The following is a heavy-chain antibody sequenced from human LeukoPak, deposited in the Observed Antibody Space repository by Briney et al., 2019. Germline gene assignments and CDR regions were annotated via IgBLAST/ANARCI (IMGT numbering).Heavy chain of an antibody. CDR1: GYTFTSYD. V-gene: IGHV1-2*02. D-gene: IGHD3-3*01. J-gene: IGHJ4*02. CDR3: ARSDFWSGYYTY. Sequence: ASVKVSCKASGYTFTSYDINWVRQATGQGLEWMGWINPNSGGTNYAQKFQGRVTMTRDTSISTAYMELSRLRSDDTAVYYCARSDFWSGYYTYWGQGTLVTVSS. CDR2: INPNSGGT.